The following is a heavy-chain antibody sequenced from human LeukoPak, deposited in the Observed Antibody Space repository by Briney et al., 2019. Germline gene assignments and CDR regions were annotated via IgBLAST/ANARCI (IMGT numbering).Heavy chain of an antibody. Sequence: GGSLRLSCAASGFTFSSYAMSWVCQAPGKGLEWVSAIGGSGGSTYYADSVKGRFTISRDNSKNTLYLQMNSLRAEDTAVYYCAKGHGYSYGTYYFDYWGQGTLVTVSS. CDR1: GFTFSSYA. J-gene: IGHJ4*02. D-gene: IGHD5-18*01. CDR3: AKGHGYSYGTYYFDY. CDR2: IGGSGGST. V-gene: IGHV3-23*01.